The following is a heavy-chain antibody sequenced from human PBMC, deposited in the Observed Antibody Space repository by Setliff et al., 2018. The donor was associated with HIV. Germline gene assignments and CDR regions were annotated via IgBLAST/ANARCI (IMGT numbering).Heavy chain of an antibody. D-gene: IGHD3-10*01. CDR2: IYYSGST. V-gene: IGHV4-39*01. J-gene: IGHJ6*03. CDR3: ARRVPPKALYYYYYYMDV. Sequence: SGPTLVNPLVWSLRLSCAASGFTFSDSYMSWIRQAPGKGLEWIGSIYYSGSTYYNPSLKSRVTISVDTSKNQFSLKLSSVTAADTAVYYCARRVPPKALYYYYYYMDVWGKGTTVTVSS. CDR1: GFTFSDSY.